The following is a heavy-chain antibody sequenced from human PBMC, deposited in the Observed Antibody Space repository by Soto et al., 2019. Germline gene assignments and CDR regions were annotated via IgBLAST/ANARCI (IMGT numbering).Heavy chain of an antibody. CDR3: ARDVLRFLEGLSHTPDLPPDYYYGMDV. J-gene: IGHJ6*02. CDR1: GYTFTSYG. D-gene: IGHD3-3*01. CDR2: ISAYNGNT. Sequence: GAAVKVSCKASGYTFTSYGISWVGQAPGQGLEWMGWISAYNGNTNYAQKLQGRVTMTTDTSTSTAYMELRSLRSDDTAVYYCARDVLRFLEGLSHTPDLPPDYYYGMDVWGQGTTVTVSS. V-gene: IGHV1-18*01.